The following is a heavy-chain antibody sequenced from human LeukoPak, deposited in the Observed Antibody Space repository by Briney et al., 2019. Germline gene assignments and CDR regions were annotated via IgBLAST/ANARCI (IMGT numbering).Heavy chain of an antibody. D-gene: IGHD3-10*01. CDR2: IYYSGTT. CDR3: AKHYMGSSYNHGLDC. Sequence: SETLSLTCTVSGGSISSVNYYWGWIRQPPGKGLEWIGSIYYSGTTYYNPSLKSRVTISVDTSKNQFSLKLSSVTAADTALYYCAKHYMGSSYNHGLDCWGQGTLVAVSS. CDR1: GGSISSVNYY. J-gene: IGHJ4*02. V-gene: IGHV4-39*01.